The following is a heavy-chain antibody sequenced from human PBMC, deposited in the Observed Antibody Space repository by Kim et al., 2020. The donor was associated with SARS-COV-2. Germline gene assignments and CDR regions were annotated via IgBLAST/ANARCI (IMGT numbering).Heavy chain of an antibody. D-gene: IGHD3-10*01. J-gene: IGHJ4*02. Sequence: RTYYAESVKGRFTVSRDSARNSLYLQMNSLRSDDTAIYYCVKGAGRDYWGPGTLVTVSS. CDR2: RT. V-gene: IGHV3-23*01. CDR3: VKGAGRDY.